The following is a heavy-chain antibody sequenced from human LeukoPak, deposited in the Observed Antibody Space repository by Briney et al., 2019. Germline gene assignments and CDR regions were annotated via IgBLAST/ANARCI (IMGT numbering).Heavy chain of an antibody. D-gene: IGHD3-22*01. V-gene: IGHV3-30*02. CDR1: GFTFSSYG. CDR2: IRYDGSNK. Sequence: PGGSLRLSCAASGFTFSSYGMHWVRQAPGKGLEGVAFIRYDGSNKYYGDSVKGRFTIPRYNSKNTMYLQMNSLRAEDTAVYYCASIYYVSSGYCFFAFDYWGQGTLVTVSS. J-gene: IGHJ4*02. CDR3: ASIYYVSSGYCFFAFDY.